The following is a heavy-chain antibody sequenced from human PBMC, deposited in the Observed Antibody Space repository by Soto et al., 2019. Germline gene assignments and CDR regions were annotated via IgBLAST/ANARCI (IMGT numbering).Heavy chain of an antibody. J-gene: IGHJ4*02. D-gene: IGHD3-22*01. CDR1: GFTFSSYA. Sequence: EVPLLESGGGLVQPGGSLRLSCAASGFTFSSYAMSWVRQAPGKGLEWVSAISGSGGSTYYADSVKGRFTISRDNSKNARKLQRTSLRAEDTAVYYCAKDLASSYYDSSVDYWGQGTLVTVSS. CDR2: ISGSGGST. V-gene: IGHV3-23*01. CDR3: AKDLASSYYDSSVDY.